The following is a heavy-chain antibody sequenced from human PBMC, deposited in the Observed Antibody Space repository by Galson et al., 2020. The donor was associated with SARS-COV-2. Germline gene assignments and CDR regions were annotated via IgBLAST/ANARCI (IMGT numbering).Heavy chain of an antibody. D-gene: IGHD3-22*01. CDR2: ISYDGSNK. CDR3: AREHIVVITPPNFDY. CDR1: GFTFSSYA. J-gene: IGHJ4*01. Sequence: GGSLRLSCAASGFTFSSYAMHWVRQAPGKGLEWVAVISYDGSNKYYADSVKGRFTISRDNSKNTLYLQMNSLRAEDTAVYYCAREHIVVITPPNFDYWGHGTLVTVSS. V-gene: IGHV3-30*04.